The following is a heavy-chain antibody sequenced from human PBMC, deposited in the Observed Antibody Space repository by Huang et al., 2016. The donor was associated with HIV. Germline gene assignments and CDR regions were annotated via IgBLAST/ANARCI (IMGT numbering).Heavy chain of an antibody. Sequence: QLQLQESGPGLVKPSETLSLTCTVSGVSISNSRYYWGWIRQPPGTGLEFIGGIDYGGSTYYNPDLKSRITMSIDSAKNQCSLKLNSVTAADTAVYYCSRQDEKGYCAGDCSNHYYFGLDVWGHGTTVTVS. CDR1: GVSISNSRYY. D-gene: IGHD2-21*02. CDR2: IDYGGST. J-gene: IGHJ6*02. CDR3: SRQDEKGYCAGDCSNHYYFGLDV. V-gene: IGHV4-39*01.